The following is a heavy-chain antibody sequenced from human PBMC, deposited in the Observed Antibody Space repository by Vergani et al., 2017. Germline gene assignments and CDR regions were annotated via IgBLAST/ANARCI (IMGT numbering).Heavy chain of an antibody. CDR2: IGSSGPYI. J-gene: IGHJ6*02. Sequence: EVQLVESGGGLVKPGGSLRLSCAASGFTFSDFSMSWVRQAPGKGLEWVAFIGSSGPYINYADSVKGRFIISRDNTNNSLFPQLRSLRAEDAAVYYCARDCTSGGCPDNYGMDVWGQGATVTVSS. V-gene: IGHV3-21*06. D-gene: IGHD2-8*01. CDR1: GFTFSDFS. CDR3: ARDCTSGGCPDNYGMDV.